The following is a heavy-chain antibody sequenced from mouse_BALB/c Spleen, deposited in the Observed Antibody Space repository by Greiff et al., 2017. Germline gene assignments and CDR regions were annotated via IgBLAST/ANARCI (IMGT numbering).Heavy chain of an antibody. V-gene: IGHV14-3*02. CDR2: IDPANGNT. D-gene: IGHD1-1*01. CDR3: ARKTTVVDWYFDG. Sequence: VQLQQSGAELVKPGASVKLSCTASGFNIKDTYMHWVKQRPEQGLEWIGRIDPANGNTKYDPKFQGKATITADTSSNTAYLQLSSLTSEDTAVYYCARKTTVVDWYFDGWGAGTTVTVSS. CDR1: GFNIKDTY. J-gene: IGHJ1*01.